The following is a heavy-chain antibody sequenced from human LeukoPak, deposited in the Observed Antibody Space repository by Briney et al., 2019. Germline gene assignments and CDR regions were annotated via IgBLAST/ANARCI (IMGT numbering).Heavy chain of an antibody. Sequence: GRSLRLSCAASGFTFSSYGMHWVRQAPGKGLEWVAVISYDGSNKYYADSVKGRFTISRDNSKNTLYLQMNSLRAEDTAVYYCAKDLEMATILHYLDHWGQGTLVTVSS. D-gene: IGHD5-24*01. CDR2: ISYDGSNK. CDR1: GFTFSSYG. CDR3: AKDLEMATILHYLDH. V-gene: IGHV3-30*18. J-gene: IGHJ4*02.